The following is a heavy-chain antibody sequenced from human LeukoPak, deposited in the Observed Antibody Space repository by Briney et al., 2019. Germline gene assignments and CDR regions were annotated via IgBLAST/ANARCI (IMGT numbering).Heavy chain of an antibody. V-gene: IGHV3-48*03. CDR3: ARDPADCTNGVCSYYYYYGMDV. J-gene: IGHJ6*02. D-gene: IGHD2-8*01. CDR1: GFTFSSYE. CDR2: ISSSGSTI. Sequence: GGSLRLSCAASGFTFSSYEVNWVRQAPGKGLEWVSYISSSGSTIYHADSVKGRFTIPRDNAKNSLYLQMNSLRAEDTAVYYCARDPADCTNGVCSYYYYYGMDVWGQGTTVTVSS.